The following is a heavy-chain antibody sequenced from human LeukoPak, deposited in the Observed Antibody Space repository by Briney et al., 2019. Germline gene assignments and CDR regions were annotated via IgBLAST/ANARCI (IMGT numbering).Heavy chain of an antibody. CDR3: ARGYTYGAVDY. D-gene: IGHD5-18*01. CDR1: GYSFISYG. CDR2: ISVYNGNT. V-gene: IGHV1-18*01. Sequence: ASVKVSCKASGYSFISYGISWVRQAPGQGLEWMGWISVYNGNTNYTQKLQGRVTMTRDTSTSTAYMELRSLRSEDTAVYYCARGYTYGAVDYWGQGILVTVSS. J-gene: IGHJ4*02.